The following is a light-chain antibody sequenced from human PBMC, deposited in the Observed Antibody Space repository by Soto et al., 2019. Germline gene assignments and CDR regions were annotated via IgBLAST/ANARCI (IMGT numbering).Light chain of an antibody. V-gene: IGKV1-5*01. J-gene: IGKJ1*01. CDR1: QSISTS. Sequence: DIQMTQSPATLSASVGDRVTITCRASQSISTSLTWYQQKPGKAPKLLIYHASSLESGVPSRFRGSGSGTEFTLTISSLQPDDFATYHCQQYATFPRTFGQGTKVDIK. CDR3: QQYATFPRT. CDR2: HAS.